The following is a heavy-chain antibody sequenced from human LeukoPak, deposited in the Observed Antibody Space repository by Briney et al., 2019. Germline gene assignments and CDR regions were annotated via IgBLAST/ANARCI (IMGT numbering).Heavy chain of an antibody. J-gene: IGHJ6*02. D-gene: IGHD1-1*01. CDR2: INPNSGGT. Sequence: ASVKVSCKASGYTFTGYYMHWVRQAPGQGLEWMGRINPNSGGTNYAQKFQGRVTMTRDTSISTAYMELSRLRSGDTAVYYCARGGNDFVYYYYGMDVWGQGTTVTVSS. CDR3: ARGGNDFVYYYYGMDV. V-gene: IGHV1-2*06. CDR1: GYTFTGYY.